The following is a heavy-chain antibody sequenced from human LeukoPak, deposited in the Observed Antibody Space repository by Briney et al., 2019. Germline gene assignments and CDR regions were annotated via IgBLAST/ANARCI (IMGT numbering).Heavy chain of an antibody. CDR3: ARPRVITHYFDY. J-gene: IGHJ4*02. V-gene: IGHV3-7*01. CDR2: IKQDGSEK. D-gene: IGHD3-22*01. CDR1: GFTLSSYW. Sequence: GGSLRLSRAASGFTLSSYWMSWVGQAGGKGLEGVANIKQDGSEKYYVDSVKGRFTISRDNAKNSLYLQMNSLRAEDTAVYYCARPRVITHYFDYWGQGTLVTISS.